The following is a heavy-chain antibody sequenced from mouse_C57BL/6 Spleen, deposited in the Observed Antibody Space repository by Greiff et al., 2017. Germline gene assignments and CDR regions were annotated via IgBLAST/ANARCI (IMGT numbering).Heavy chain of an antibody. CDR2: INPNYGTT. D-gene: IGHD1-1*01. V-gene: IGHV1-39*01. CDR1: GYSFTDYN. CDR3: ARYGPITTVVARDAMDY. Sequence: EVQLQQSGPELVKPGASVKISCKASGYSFTDYNMNWVKQSNGKSLEWIGVINPNYGTTSYNLKFKGKATLTVDQSSSTAYMQLNSLTSEDSAVYYCARYGPITTVVARDAMDYWGQGTSVTVSS. J-gene: IGHJ4*01.